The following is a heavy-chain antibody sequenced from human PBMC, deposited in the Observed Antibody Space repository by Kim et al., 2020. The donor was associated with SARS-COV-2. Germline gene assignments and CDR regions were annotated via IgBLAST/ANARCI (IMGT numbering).Heavy chain of an antibody. Sequence: SETLSLTCAVSGGSISSSNWWSWVRQPPGKGLEWIGEIYHSGSTNYNPSLKSRVTISVDKSKNQFSLKLSSVTAADTAVYYCARGPNVGRYYYDSSGYYYLDYWGQGTLVTVSS. CDR3: ARGPNVGRYYYDSSGYYYLDY. V-gene: IGHV4-4*02. CDR1: GGSISSSNW. J-gene: IGHJ4*02. D-gene: IGHD3-22*01. CDR2: IYHSGST.